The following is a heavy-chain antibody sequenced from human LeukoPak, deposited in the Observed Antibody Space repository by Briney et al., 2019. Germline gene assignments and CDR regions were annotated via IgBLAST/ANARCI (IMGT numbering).Heavy chain of an antibody. CDR1: GYSISSGYY. CDR2: IYHSGST. Sequence: SETLSLTCTVSGYSISSGYYWGWIRQPPGKGLEWIGSIYHSGSTYYNPSLKSRVTISVDTSKNQFSLKLSSVTAADTAVYYCARHTVAGHFDYWGQGTLVTVSS. CDR3: ARHTVAGHFDY. J-gene: IGHJ4*02. V-gene: IGHV4-38-2*02. D-gene: IGHD6-19*01.